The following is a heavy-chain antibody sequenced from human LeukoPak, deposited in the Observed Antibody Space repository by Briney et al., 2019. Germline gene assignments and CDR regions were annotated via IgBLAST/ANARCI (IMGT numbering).Heavy chain of an antibody. CDR3: ARDRIVQRVGSSWYGPLRY. CDR2: IRYDGSNK. CDR1: GFTFSSYG. V-gene: IGHV3-30*02. Sequence: PGGSLRLSCAASGFTFSSYGMHWVRQAPGKGLEWVAFIRYDGSNKYYADSVKGRFTISRDNSKNTLYLQMNSLRAEDTAVYYCARDRIVQRVGSSWYGPLRYWGQGTLVTVSS. J-gene: IGHJ4*02. D-gene: IGHD6-13*01.